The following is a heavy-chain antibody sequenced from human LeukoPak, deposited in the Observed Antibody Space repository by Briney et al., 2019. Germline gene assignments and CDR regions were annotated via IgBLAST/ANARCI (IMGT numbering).Heavy chain of an antibody. CDR2: MNPNSGNT. Sequence: VASVKVSCKASGYTFTSYDINWVRQATGQGLEWMGWMNPNSGNTGYAQKFQGRVTMTRNTSISTAYMELSSLRSEDTAVYYCAISYGSGSYYPLFAYWGQGTLVTVSS. D-gene: IGHD3-10*01. J-gene: IGHJ4*02. CDR3: AISYGSGSYYPLFAY. V-gene: IGHV1-8*01. CDR1: GYTFTSYD.